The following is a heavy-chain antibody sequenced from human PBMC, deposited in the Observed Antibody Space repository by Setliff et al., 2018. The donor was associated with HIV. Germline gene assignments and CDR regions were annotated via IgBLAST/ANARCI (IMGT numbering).Heavy chain of an antibody. CDR1: GFTFDDYA. CDR3: AKDGPHDRSGRYYSALDS. J-gene: IGHJ4*02. V-gene: IGHV3-9*01. D-gene: IGHD3-22*01. Sequence: GGSLRLSCAASGFTFDDYAMHWVRQAPGKGLEWVSVISWNSGSIGYADSVKGRFTISRDNAKNSLYLQMNSLRTEDTALYYCAKDGPHDRSGRYYSALDSWGQGTLVTVSS. CDR2: ISWNSGSI.